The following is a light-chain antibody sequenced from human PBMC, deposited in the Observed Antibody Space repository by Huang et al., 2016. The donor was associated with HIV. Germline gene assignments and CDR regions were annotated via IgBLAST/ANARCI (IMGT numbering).Light chain of an antibody. Sequence: DIVMTQSPLSLPVTPGEPASISCRSSQSLLHSNGYNYLDWYLQKQGQSPQLLIYLGSNRASGVPDRVSGSGSGTDFTLKISRVEAEDVGVYYCMQALQTPWTFGQGTKVEIK. CDR3: MQALQTPWT. CDR1: QSLLHSNGYNY. V-gene: IGKV2-28*01. CDR2: LGS. J-gene: IGKJ1*01.